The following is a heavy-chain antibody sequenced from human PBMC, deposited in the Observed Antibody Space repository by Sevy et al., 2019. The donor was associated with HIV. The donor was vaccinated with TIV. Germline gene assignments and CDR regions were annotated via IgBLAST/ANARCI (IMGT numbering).Heavy chain of an antibody. Sequence: GGSLRLSCAASGFTFSSYSMNWVRQAPGKGLEWVSYISSTSSTIYYADSVKGRFTISRDNAKNSLYLQMNSLRDEDTAVYYCAREDIVVVVAARSFRNPGPDGMDVWAQGTTVTVSS. CDR1: GFTFSSYS. J-gene: IGHJ6*02. CDR3: AREDIVVVVAARSFRNPGPDGMDV. CDR2: ISSTSSTI. V-gene: IGHV3-48*02. D-gene: IGHD2-15*01.